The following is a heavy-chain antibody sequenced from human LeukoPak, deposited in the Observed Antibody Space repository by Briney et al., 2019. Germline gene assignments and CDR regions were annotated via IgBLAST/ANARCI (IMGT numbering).Heavy chain of an antibody. CDR1: GGSISSHY. CDR2: VYTFGIT. Sequence: SETLSLTCTVSGGSISSHYWSWIRQPAGKGLEGIGHVYTFGITNYNPSLKSRVTMSLDTSKKQFSLILSSVTAADTAVYYCARVGALGYYDSSGYYPTENWGQGTLVTVSS. J-gene: IGHJ4*02. V-gene: IGHV4-4*07. D-gene: IGHD3-22*01. CDR3: ARVGALGYYDSSGYYPTEN.